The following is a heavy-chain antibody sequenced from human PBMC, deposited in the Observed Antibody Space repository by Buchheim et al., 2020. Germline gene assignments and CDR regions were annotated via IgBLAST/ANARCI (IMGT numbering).Heavy chain of an antibody. D-gene: IGHD1-26*01. CDR2: INSDGSGT. CDR1: GFTLNTYW. V-gene: IGHV3-74*03. CDR3: LCLGFESFP. J-gene: IGHJ5*02. Sequence: EVQLVESGGGLAQPGGSLTLSCAASGFTLNTYWVHWVRQPPGKGLVWVSRINSDGSGTTYADSVKGRFTISRDNAKNTLYLQMNSLRVEDTAVYYCLCLGFESFPWGQGTL.